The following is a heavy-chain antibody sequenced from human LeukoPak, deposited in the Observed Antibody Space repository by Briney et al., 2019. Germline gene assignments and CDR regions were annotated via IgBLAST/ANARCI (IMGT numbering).Heavy chain of an antibody. CDR3: IRLRYNSVWDVDY. CDR1: GFTLSDHY. J-gene: IGHJ4*02. CDR2: TGDKTNGYTT. D-gene: IGHD6-19*01. Sequence: PGGSLRLSCAASGFTLSDHYIDWVRQAPGKGLEWVGRTGDKTNGYTTEYAASVKARFSISRDDSKNSLYLQMNSLKTEATAVYYCIRLRYNSVWDVDYWGQGTLVTVSS. V-gene: IGHV3-72*01.